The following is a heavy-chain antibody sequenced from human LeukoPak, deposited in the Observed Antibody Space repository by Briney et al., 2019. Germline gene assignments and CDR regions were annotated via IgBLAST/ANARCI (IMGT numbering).Heavy chain of an antibody. J-gene: IGHJ4*02. D-gene: IGHD6-13*01. V-gene: IGHV4-34*01. CDR3: ARGAVVAAMGIAAAAYSCYFDY. CDR2: XX. Sequence: XXNYNPSPKSRVTISVDTSKNQFSLKLSSVTAADTAVYYCARGAVVAAMGIAAAAYSCYFDYWGQGTLVTVSS.